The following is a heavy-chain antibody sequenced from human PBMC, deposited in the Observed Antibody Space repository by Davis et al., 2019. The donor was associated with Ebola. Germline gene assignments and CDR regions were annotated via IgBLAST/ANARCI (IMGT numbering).Heavy chain of an antibody. CDR3: ARDPITMVRGVIMILGV. CDR1: GYTFTSYG. D-gene: IGHD3-10*01. V-gene: IGHV1-18*01. J-gene: IGHJ6*02. Sequence: ASVKVSCTASGYTFTSYGISWVQQAPGQGLEWMGWISAYNGNTNYAQKLQGRVTMTTDTSTSTAYMELRSLRSDDTAVYYCARDPITMVRGVIMILGVWGQGTTVTVSS. CDR2: ISAYNGNT.